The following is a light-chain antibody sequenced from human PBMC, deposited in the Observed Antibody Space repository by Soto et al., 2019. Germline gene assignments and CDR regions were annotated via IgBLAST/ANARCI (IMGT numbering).Light chain of an antibody. CDR2: AAS. Sequence: IQLTQSPSSLSASVGDRVTITCRASQGISSYLGWYQQKPGKAPNLLISAASTLQSGVPSRFGGGGYEKDFNLKITTLQTEDSATYYCQQRNSYPRTFGQGTKVDIK. J-gene: IGKJ2*01. CDR1: QGISSY. CDR3: QQRNSYPRT. V-gene: IGKV1-9*01.